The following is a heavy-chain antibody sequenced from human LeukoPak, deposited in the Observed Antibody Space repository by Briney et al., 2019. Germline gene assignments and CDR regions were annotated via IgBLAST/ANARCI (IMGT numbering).Heavy chain of an antibody. V-gene: IGHV3-64*01. D-gene: IGHD1-26*01. CDR2: ISSNGGRT. CDR1: GFTFSSYA. Sequence: PGGSLRLSCAASGFTFSSYAFHWVRQAPGKGLEYVSAISSNGGRTYYANSVKGRFTISRDNSKNTLYLQMGRLRAEDMAVYYCARDFLVGATAFDIWGQGTVVTVSS. CDR3: ARDFLVGATAFDI. J-gene: IGHJ3*02.